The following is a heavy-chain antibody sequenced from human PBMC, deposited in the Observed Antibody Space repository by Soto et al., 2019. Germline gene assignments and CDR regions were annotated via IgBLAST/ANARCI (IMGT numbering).Heavy chain of an antibody. D-gene: IGHD2-8*01. CDR2: MSPKTGNT. V-gene: IGHV1-8*01. Sequence: QVQLLQSGAEVKNPGASVKVSCKASGYTFTSLDINWMRQAPGQGLEWMGWMSPKTGNTGYAQKFQARVTMTWNIATSTAYMDLSSLTSEDTAVYYCARGVDAGVDFWGQGTLVTVSS. CDR3: ARGVDAGVDF. J-gene: IGHJ4*02. CDR1: GYTFTSLD.